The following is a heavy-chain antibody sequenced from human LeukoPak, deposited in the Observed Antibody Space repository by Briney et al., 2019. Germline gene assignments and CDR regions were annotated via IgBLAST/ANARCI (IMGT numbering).Heavy chain of an antibody. D-gene: IGHD3-16*02. J-gene: IGHJ4*02. CDR1: GFTFSNYG. V-gene: IGHV3-23*01. CDR3: AKDHSITFGGVINPDY. Sequence: GGSLRLSCAASGFTFSNYGMSWVRQAPGKGLEWVSTISGSGGSTYYADFVKGRFTISRDNSKNTLYLQMNSLRAEDTAVYYCAKDHSITFGGVINPDYWGQGTLVTVSS. CDR2: ISGSGGST.